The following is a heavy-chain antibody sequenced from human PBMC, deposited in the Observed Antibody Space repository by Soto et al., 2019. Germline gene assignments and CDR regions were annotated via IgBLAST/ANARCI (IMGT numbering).Heavy chain of an antibody. CDR3: ARVMSGGHPDY. J-gene: IGHJ4*01. CDR2: IIPILGIA. CDR1: GGTFSSYT. D-gene: IGHD2-15*01. V-gene: IGHV1-69*02. Sequence: SVKVSCKASGGTFSSYTISWVRQAPGQGLEWMGRIIPILGIANYAQKFQGRVTMTRNTSIRTAYIDLSSLSSDDTAVYYCARVMSGGHPDYWG.